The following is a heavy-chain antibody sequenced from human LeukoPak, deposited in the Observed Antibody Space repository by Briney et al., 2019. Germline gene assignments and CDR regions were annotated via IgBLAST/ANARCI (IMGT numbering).Heavy chain of an antibody. CDR3: ARESTSWYFDL. V-gene: IGHV3-53*01. Sequence: GSLRLSCAASGFTVSSNYMSWVRQAPGKGLEWVSVIYSGGSTYYADSVKGRFTISRDNSKNTLYLQMNSLRAEDTAVYYCARESTSWYFDLWGRGTLVTVSS. D-gene: IGHD2-2*01. CDR2: IYSGGST. J-gene: IGHJ2*01. CDR1: GFTVSSNY.